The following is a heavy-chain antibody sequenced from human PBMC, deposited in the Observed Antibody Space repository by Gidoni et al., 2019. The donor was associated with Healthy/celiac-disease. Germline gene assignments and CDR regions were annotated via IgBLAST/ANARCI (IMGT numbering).Heavy chain of an antibody. V-gene: IGHV1-2*02. CDR3: ARGGGYSSSWYLVDY. Sequence: QVQLVQSGAEVKKPGASVKVSCTASGDTFTGYYMHWVRQAPGQGLEWMGWINPNSGGTNYAQKFQGRVTMTRDTSISTAYMELSRLRSDDTAVYYCARGGGYSSSWYLVDYWGQGTLVTVSS. CDR2: INPNSGGT. CDR1: GDTFTGYY. J-gene: IGHJ4*02. D-gene: IGHD6-13*01.